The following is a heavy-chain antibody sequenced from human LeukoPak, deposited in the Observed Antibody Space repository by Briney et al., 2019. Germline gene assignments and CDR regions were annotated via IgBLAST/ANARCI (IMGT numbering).Heavy chain of an antibody. V-gene: IGHV4-30-4*08. Sequence: PSQTLSLTCTVSGGSISSGDYYWSWIRQPPGKGLEWIRYIYYSGSTYYNPSLKSRVTISVDTSKNQFSLKLSSVTAADTAVYYCARGGSQEYSYGSFDYWGQGTLVTVSS. CDR1: GGSISSGDYY. D-gene: IGHD5-18*01. J-gene: IGHJ4*02. CDR2: IYYSGST. CDR3: ARGGSQEYSYGSFDY.